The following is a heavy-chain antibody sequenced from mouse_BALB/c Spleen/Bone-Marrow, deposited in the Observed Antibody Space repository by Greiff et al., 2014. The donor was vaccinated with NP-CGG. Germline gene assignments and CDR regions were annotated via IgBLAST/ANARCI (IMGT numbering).Heavy chain of an antibody. Sequence: EVQLQQSGPELVKPGASVKISCKTSGYTLTGYTMHWVKQSHGKSLEWIGGINPNNGGTIYNQKFKGKATLTVDKSSSTAYMELRSLTSEDSAVYYCARKDYGYNYVMDYWGQGTSVTVSS. D-gene: IGHD1-2*01. CDR1: GYTLTGYT. V-gene: IGHV1-18*01. CDR2: INPNNGGT. J-gene: IGHJ4*01. CDR3: ARKDYGYNYVMDY.